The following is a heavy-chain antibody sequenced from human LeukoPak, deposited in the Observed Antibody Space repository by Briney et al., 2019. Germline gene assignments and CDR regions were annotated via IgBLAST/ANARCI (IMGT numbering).Heavy chain of an antibody. D-gene: IGHD2-2*01. J-gene: IGHJ4*02. Sequence: PSETLSLTCAVSGYSISSSNWWGWLRQPPGKGLEWIGYIYYSGSTYYNPSLKSRVTMSVDTSKNQFSLKLSSVTAVDTAVYYCARTQGYCSSTSCYPFDYWGQGTLVTVSS. CDR1: GYSISSSNW. CDR3: ARTQGYCSSTSCYPFDY. V-gene: IGHV4-28*01. CDR2: IYYSGST.